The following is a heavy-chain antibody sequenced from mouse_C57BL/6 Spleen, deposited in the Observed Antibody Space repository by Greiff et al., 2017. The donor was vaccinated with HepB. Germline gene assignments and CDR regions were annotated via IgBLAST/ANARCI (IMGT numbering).Heavy chain of an antibody. Sequence: EVKLVESGGGLVKPGGSLKLSCAASGFTFSDYGMHWVRQAPEKGLEWVAYISSGSSTIYYADTVKGRFTISRDNAKNTLFLQMTSLRSEDTAMYYCARSYGRDAMDYWGQGTSVTVSS. J-gene: IGHJ4*01. CDR2: ISSGSSTI. CDR3: ARSYGRDAMDY. V-gene: IGHV5-17*01. D-gene: IGHD1-1*01. CDR1: GFTFSDYG.